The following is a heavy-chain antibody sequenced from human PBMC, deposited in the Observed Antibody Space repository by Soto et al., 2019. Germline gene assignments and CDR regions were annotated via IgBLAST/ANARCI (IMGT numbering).Heavy chain of an antibody. CDR2: TYYRSKWYN. V-gene: IGHV6-1*01. Sequence: SQTLSLTCAISGDSVSSNSAAWNWIRQSPSRGLEWLGRTYYRSKWYNDYAVSVKSRITINPDTSKNQFSLKLTSVTAADTAVYYCALLSNYAFDPWGQGTLVTVSS. J-gene: IGHJ5*02. D-gene: IGHD4-4*01. CDR3: ALLSNYAFDP. CDR1: GDSVSSNSAA.